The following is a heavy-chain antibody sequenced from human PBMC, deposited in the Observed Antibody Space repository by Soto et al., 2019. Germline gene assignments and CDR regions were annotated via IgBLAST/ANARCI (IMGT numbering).Heavy chain of an antibody. CDR1: GFTFSSYA. CDR2: ISYDGSNK. CDR3: ARDLGYNWNSYFDY. Sequence: PGGSLRLSCAASGFTFSSYAMHWVRQAPGKGLEWVAVISYDGSNKYYADSVKGRFTISRDNSKNTLYLQMNSLRAEDTAVYYCARDLGYNWNSYFDYWGQGTLVTVSS. D-gene: IGHD1-7*01. J-gene: IGHJ4*02. V-gene: IGHV3-30-3*01.